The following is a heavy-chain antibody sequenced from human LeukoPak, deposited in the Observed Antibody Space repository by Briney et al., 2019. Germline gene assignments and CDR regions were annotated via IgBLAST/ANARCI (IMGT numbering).Heavy chain of an antibody. CDR3: ARDTGTTHDILTTYYYYYYMDV. V-gene: IGHV3-7*01. CDR2: IKQDGSEK. Sequence: GGSLRLSCAASGFTFSSYWMSWVRQAPGKGLEWVANIKQDGSEKYYVDSVKGRFTISRDNAKNSLYLQMNSLRAEDTAVYYCARDTGTTHDILTTYYYYYYMDVWGKGTTVTVSS. J-gene: IGHJ6*03. CDR1: GFTFSSYW. D-gene: IGHD3-9*01.